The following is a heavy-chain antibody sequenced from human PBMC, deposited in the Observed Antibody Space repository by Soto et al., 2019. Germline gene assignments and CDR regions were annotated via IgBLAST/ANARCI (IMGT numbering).Heavy chain of an antibody. CDR2: INTDGSGNT. Sequence: GGSLRLSCAASGFTFSSDWMHWVRQAPGKGLVWVSRINTDGSGNTYYADAVKGRFTISRDNSKNTLYLQMNSQRAEDTGIYYCASPTGDPRGGDYYFDYWGRGTLVTVSS. D-gene: IGHD7-27*01. CDR1: GFTFSSDW. CDR3: ASPTGDPRGGDYYFDY. V-gene: IGHV3-74*01. J-gene: IGHJ4*02.